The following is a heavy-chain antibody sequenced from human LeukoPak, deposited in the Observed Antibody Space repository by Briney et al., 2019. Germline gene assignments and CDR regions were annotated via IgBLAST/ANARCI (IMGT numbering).Heavy chain of an antibody. CDR2: FDPEDGET. CDR3: ATSHYVGGSYRDRGVYGMDV. V-gene: IGHV1-24*01. J-gene: IGHJ6*02. CDR1: GYTLTELS. Sequence: ASVKVSCKVSGYTLTELSMHWVRQAPGKGLEWMGGFDPEDGETIYAQKFQGRVTMTEDTSTDTAYMELSSLRSEDTAVYYCATSHYVGGSYRDRGVYGMDVWGQGTTVTVSS. D-gene: IGHD3-16*02.